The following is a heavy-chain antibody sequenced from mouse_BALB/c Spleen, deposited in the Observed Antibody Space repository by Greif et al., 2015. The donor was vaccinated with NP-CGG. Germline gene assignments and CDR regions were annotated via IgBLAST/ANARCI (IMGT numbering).Heavy chain of an antibody. CDR2: INPGSGGT. J-gene: IGHJ2*01. CDR1: GYAFTNYL. Sequence: QVQLQQSGAELVRPGTSVKVSCKASGYAFTNYLIEWVKRRPGQGLERIGVINPGSGGTNYNEKFKGKATLTADKSSSTAYMQLSSLTSDDSAVYFCARRGSLLRLEGPTGYWGQGTTLTVSS. V-gene: IGHV1-54*01. D-gene: IGHD1-2*01. CDR3: ARRGSLLRLEGPTGY.